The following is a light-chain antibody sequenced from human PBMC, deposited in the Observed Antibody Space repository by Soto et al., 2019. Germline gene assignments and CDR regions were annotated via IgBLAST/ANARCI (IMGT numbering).Light chain of an antibody. J-gene: IGLJ3*02. CDR2: EVS. V-gene: IGLV2-14*01. Sequence: QSALTQPASVSGSPGQSITISCTGTSSDVGGYNYVSWFQQHPGKAPKLMIYEVSNRPSGVSNRFSGSKSGNTASQTISGLQAQDEADYYCSSYTSSNSWVFGGGPKLTVL. CDR1: SSDVGGYNY. CDR3: SSYTSSNSWV.